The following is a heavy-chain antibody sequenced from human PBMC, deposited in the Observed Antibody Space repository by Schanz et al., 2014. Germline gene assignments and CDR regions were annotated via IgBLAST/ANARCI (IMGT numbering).Heavy chain of an antibody. CDR2: ISASGGDT. Sequence: EVHLLESGGGLVQPGGSLRLSCAASEFTFSTDAMSWVRQAPGKGLEWLSVISASGGDTYYADSVKGRFTISRDNSKSALYLQISSLRADGTAVYYWAEDGPERLGSYSADGGMDVWGQGTTVTVSS. J-gene: IGHJ6*02. CDR3: AEDGPERLGSYSADGGMDV. D-gene: IGHD3-10*01. CDR1: EFTFSTDA. V-gene: IGHV3-23*01.